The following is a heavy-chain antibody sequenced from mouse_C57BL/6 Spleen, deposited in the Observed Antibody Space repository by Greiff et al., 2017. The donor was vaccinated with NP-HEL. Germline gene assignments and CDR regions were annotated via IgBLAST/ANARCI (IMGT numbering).Heavy chain of an antibody. Sequence: VKLMESGAELMKPWASVKLSCKATGYTFTGYWIEWVKQRPGHGLEWIGEILPGSGSTNTNEKFKGKATFTADPSSNTAYMQLSSLTTEDSAIYYCARLCASTMVTTNYAMDYWGQGTSVTVAS. V-gene: IGHV1-9*01. J-gene: IGHJ4*01. CDR2: ILPGSGST. CDR1: GYTFTGYW. D-gene: IGHD2-2*01. CDR3: ARLCASTMVTTNYAMDY.